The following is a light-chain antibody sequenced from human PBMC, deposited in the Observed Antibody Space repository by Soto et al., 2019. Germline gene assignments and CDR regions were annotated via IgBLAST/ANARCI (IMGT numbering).Light chain of an antibody. CDR3: QQYNNWPPTRT. Sequence: EIVMTQSPATLSVSPGERATLSCRASQSVSSTLAWYQQKPGQAPRLLIYGASTRATGIPARFSGSGSGTEFALTISSLQSEDFAVYYCQQYNNWPPTRTCGQGTKVEIK. CDR2: GAS. J-gene: IGKJ1*01. CDR1: QSVSST. V-gene: IGKV3-15*01.